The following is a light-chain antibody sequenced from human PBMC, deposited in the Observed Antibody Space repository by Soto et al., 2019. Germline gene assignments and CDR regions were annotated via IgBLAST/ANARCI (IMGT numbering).Light chain of an antibody. V-gene: IGKV3-20*01. J-gene: IGKJ1*01. CDR3: QQYGSSPKT. CDR1: QSVSGSY. CDR2: GAS. Sequence: EIVLTQSPGTLSLSPGERATLSCRASQSVSGSYLAWYQQKPGQAPSLLIYGASTRANGIPGRFSGSGSGTDFTLTISRLEPEDFSGYYCQQYGSSPKTFGQGTKVEIK.